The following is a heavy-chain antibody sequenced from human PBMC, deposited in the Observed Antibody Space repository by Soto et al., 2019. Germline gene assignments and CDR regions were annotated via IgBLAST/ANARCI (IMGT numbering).Heavy chain of an antibody. D-gene: IGHD6-6*01. CDR1: GFPFTTYG. V-gene: IGHV1-18*03. CDR2: ISAYKGNT. CDR3: ASRSGQLPYYFDY. J-gene: IGHJ4*02. Sequence: VSCTASGFPFTTYGITWVRQAPGQGLEWMGWISAYKGNTNYAQKFQGRVTMTTDTSTSTAYMELRSLRSDDMAVYYCASRSGQLPYYFDYWGQGTQVTVSS.